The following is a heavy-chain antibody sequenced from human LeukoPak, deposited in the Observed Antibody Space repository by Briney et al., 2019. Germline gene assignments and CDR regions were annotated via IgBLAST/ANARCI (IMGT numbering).Heavy chain of an antibody. D-gene: IGHD2-2*01. V-gene: IGHV3-23*01. Sequence: GGTLRLSCAGSGFTFRNYAMSWVRQAPGKGLEWVSAISGAGYNTYYADSVKGRFTLSRDNSKNTLFLQMNSLRAEDTALYYCAKDLKEGFCSTTSCYGIDSWGQGTLVTVSS. CDR1: GFTFRNYA. CDR3: AKDLKEGFCSTTSCYGIDS. CDR2: ISGAGYNT. J-gene: IGHJ4*02.